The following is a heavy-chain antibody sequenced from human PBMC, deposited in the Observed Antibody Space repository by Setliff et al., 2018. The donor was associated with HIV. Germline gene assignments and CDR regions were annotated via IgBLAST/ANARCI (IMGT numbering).Heavy chain of an antibody. V-gene: IGHV1-18*01. CDR1: GYTFSTYG. Sequence: ASVKVSCKASGYTFSTYGISWVRQAPGQGLEWMGWISAYNGNTNYAQKLQGRVTVTTDTSTSTAYMELRSLRSDYTAVYYCARDRGVYCISSSCYSPVYSFDIWGQGTMVTVSS. CDR2: ISAYNGNT. J-gene: IGHJ3*02. CDR3: ARDRGVYCISSSCYSPVYSFDI. D-gene: IGHD2-2*01.